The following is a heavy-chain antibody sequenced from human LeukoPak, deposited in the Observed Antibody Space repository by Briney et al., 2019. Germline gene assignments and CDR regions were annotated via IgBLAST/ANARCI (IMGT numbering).Heavy chain of an antibody. CDR1: GYSFTNYW. V-gene: IGHV5-51*01. J-gene: IGHJ4*02. D-gene: IGHD5-24*01. Sequence: GESLKISCKGSGYSFTNYWIAWVRQMPGEGLEWMGIIYPGDSDTRYGPSFQGQVTISADKSISTAYLQWSSLKASDTAMYYCTRRPMGGYTLDYWGQGTLVTVSS. CDR3: TRRPMGGYTLDY. CDR2: IYPGDSDT.